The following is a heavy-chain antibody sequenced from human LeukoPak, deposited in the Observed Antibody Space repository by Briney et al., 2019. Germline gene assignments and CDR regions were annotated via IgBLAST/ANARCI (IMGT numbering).Heavy chain of an antibody. CDR1: GVSISSYY. J-gene: IGHJ4*02. CDR3: ARGMNIDWPGRLDY. CDR2: ISNSGST. Sequence: KPSETLSLTCTVSGVSISSYYWSWIRQPPGKGLEWIGFISNSGSTNYNPSLKSRLTISVDTSKSQLSLKLSSVTAADTALYYCARGMNIDWPGRLDYWGQGTLVTVSS. V-gene: IGHV4-59*01. D-gene: IGHD1-26*01.